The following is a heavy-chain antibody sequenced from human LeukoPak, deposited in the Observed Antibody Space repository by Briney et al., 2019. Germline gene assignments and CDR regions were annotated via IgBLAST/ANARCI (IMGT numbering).Heavy chain of an antibody. Sequence: PGGSLRLSCAASGFTFSSYAMHWVRQAPGKGLEYVSAISSNGGSTYYANSVKGRFTISRDNSKNTLYLQMGSLRAEDMAVYYCARGFIAAAGTGTFYWGQGTLVTVTS. CDR3: ARGFIAAAGTGTFY. CDR1: GFTFSSYA. CDR2: ISSNGGST. J-gene: IGHJ4*02. D-gene: IGHD6-13*01. V-gene: IGHV3-64*01.